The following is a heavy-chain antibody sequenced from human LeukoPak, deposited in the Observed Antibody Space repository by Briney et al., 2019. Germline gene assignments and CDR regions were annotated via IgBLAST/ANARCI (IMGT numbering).Heavy chain of an antibody. V-gene: IGHV4-59*01. CDR3: ARGEVVFDI. Sequence: SETLSLTCTVSGGSISSYYWSWIRQSPGKGLEWSGYIYYRGSTNSNPSLKSRVTISVDTSKNQFSLKLSSVTAADTAVYYSARGEVVFDIWGQGTMVTVSS. CDR2: IYYRGST. J-gene: IGHJ3*02. D-gene: IGHD6-6*01. CDR1: GGSISSYY.